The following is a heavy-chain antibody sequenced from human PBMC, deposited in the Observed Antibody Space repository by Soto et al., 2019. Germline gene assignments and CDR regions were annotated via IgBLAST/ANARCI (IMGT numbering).Heavy chain of an antibody. CDR2: ISYSGTT. J-gene: IGHJ4*02. Sequence: SETLSLTCTVSGGSLSSYYWSWIRRPPGMGLEWIASISYSGTTNYNSSLKSRVTISIDTSKNQFSLKLNSVTAADTAVYYCARLNYYDSSGYTDYWGPGTLVTVSS. D-gene: IGHD3-22*01. CDR3: ARLNYYDSSGYTDY. V-gene: IGHV4-59*01. CDR1: GGSLSSYY.